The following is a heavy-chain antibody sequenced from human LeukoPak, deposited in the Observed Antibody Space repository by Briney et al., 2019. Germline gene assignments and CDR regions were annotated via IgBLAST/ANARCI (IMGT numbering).Heavy chain of an antibody. CDR2: IYYSGST. J-gene: IGHJ4*02. Sequence: ASETLSLTCTVSGGPISSYYWSWIRQPPGKGLEWIGYIYYSGSTNYNPSLKSRVTISVDTSKNQFSLKLSSVTAADTAVYYCARHPGRNWGSVDYWGQGTLVTVSS. CDR3: ARHPGRNWGSVDY. CDR1: GGPISSYY. V-gene: IGHV4-59*08. D-gene: IGHD7-27*01.